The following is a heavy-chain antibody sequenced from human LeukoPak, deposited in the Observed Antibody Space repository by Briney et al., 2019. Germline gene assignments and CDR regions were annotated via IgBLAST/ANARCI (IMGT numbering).Heavy chain of an antibody. Sequence: PGGSLRLSCAASGFTFNDYAMHWVRQTPGKGLEWVSGISWNSGRIDYADSVKGRFIISRDNAKNSLYLQMNSLRAEGTALYYCAKDVAVAGFYYFDYWGQGTLVTVSS. CDR3: AKDVAVAGFYYFDY. CDR2: ISWNSGRI. D-gene: IGHD6-19*01. CDR1: GFTFNDYA. V-gene: IGHV3-9*01. J-gene: IGHJ4*02.